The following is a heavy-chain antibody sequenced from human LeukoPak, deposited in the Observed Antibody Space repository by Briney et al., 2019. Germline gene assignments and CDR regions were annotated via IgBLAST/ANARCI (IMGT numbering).Heavy chain of an antibody. Sequence: SQTLSLTCTVSGGSISGGSYYWSWIRQPAGKGLEWIGRIYTSGSTNYNPSLKSRVTISVDTSKNQFSLKLSSVTAADTAVYYCAREGPPGCSSTSCYTDYWGQGTLVTVSS. J-gene: IGHJ4*02. V-gene: IGHV4-61*02. CDR2: IYTSGST. D-gene: IGHD2-2*02. CDR3: AREGPPGCSSTSCYTDY. CDR1: GGSISGGSYY.